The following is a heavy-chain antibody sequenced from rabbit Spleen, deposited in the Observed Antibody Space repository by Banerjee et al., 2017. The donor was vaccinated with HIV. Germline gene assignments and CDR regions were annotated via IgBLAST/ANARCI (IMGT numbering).Heavy chain of an antibody. D-gene: IGHD6-1*01. J-gene: IGHJ6*01. V-gene: IGHV1S45*01. CDR1: GFSFSSGYD. Sequence: QEQLVESGGGLVKPGASLTLICTASGFSFSSGYDMSWVRQAPGKGLEWIGFIYTGNGKNYYASWAKGRFTISKTSSTTVTLQVTSLTAADTATYFCARGAHFSVGFGAFAIYLDLWGPGTLVTVS. CDR3: ARGAHFSVGFGAFAIYLDL. CDR2: IYTGNGKN.